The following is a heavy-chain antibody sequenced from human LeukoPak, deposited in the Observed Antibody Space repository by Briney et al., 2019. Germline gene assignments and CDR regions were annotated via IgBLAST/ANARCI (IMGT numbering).Heavy chain of an antibody. V-gene: IGHV1-8*01. J-gene: IGHJ6*04. CDR1: GYTFASDD. D-gene: IGHD3-10*01. Sequence: ASVKVSCKASGYTFASDDINWVRQATGQGLEWMGWRSPNSGYTGYAQKFQGRVTMTANPSISTVYLELSSLRSEDTAVYYCAKAPNYYDSGSPYQMDVWGKGTMVTVSS. CDR2: RSPNSGYT. CDR3: AKAPNYYDSGSPYQMDV.